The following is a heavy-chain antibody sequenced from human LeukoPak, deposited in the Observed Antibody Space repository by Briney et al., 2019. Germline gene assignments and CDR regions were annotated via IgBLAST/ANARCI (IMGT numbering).Heavy chain of an antibody. Sequence: PGGSLRLSCIASGLTFDDYGMSWVRQAPGKGLEWVSAINWNGGSRGYADSVKGRFTISRDNAKNSLYLQMNSLRAEDTAVYYCARDKEDDHGGSTFDYWGQGTLVTVSS. D-gene: IGHD4-23*01. CDR2: INWNGGSR. J-gene: IGHJ4*02. V-gene: IGHV3-20*04. CDR1: GLTFDDYG. CDR3: ARDKEDDHGGSTFDY.